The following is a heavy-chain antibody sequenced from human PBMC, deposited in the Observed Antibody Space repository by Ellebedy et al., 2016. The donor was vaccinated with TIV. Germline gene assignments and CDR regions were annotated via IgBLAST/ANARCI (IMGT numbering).Heavy chain of an antibody. CDR3: ARWKYVTYYYGMDV. D-gene: IGHD1-1*01. CDR1: GFTVSSNY. CDR2: IYSCGST. J-gene: IGHJ6*02. Sequence: GGSLRLSXAASGFTVSSNYMSWVRQAPGKGLEWVSVIYSCGSTYYADSVKGRFTISRDNSKNTLYLQMNSLRAEDTAVYYCARWKYVTYYYGMDVWGQGTTVTVSS. V-gene: IGHV3-66*03.